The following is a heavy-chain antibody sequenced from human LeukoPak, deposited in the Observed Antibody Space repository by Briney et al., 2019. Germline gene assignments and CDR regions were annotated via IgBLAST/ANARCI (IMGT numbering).Heavy chain of an antibody. Sequence: ASVKVSCKASGYTFTRYAMNWVRQAPGQGLEWMGWINTNTGNPTYAQGFTGRFVFSLDTSVSTAYLQIGSLKAEDTAVYYCARVYSGYDRSPPPGYWGQGTLVTVSS. V-gene: IGHV7-4-1*01. CDR1: GYTFTRYA. J-gene: IGHJ4*02. D-gene: IGHD5-12*01. CDR2: INTNTGNP. CDR3: ARVYSGYDRSPPPGY.